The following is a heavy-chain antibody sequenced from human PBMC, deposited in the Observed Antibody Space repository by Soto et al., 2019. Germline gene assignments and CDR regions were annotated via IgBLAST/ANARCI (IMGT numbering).Heavy chain of an antibody. V-gene: IGHV1-18*01. Sequence: QVQLVQSGPEVKKPWASVRVSCKPSGYPFSNYGISWMRQAPGQGLEWMGWVNIDKGNTKYAQKFQDRVTMTTDTSTSTVYLELRSLSSDDTALYYCARERGGYRYGDYWGQGTLVTVSS. CDR3: ARERGGYRYGDY. CDR2: VNIDKGNT. D-gene: IGHD5-18*01. J-gene: IGHJ4*02. CDR1: GYPFSNYG.